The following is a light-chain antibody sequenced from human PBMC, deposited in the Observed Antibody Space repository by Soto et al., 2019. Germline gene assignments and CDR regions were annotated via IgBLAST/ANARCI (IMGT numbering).Light chain of an antibody. V-gene: IGKV1-17*01. CDR1: QGIGIY. CDR2: AAS. CDR3: LQHNTYPFT. Sequence: DIQMTQSPSSLSASVGDRVTITCRASQGIGIYLGWDQQKPGKAPKRLIYAASSLEGGVPSRFSGSGSGTEFTLTISSLQPEDFATYYCLQHNTYPFTFGPGTKVHIK. J-gene: IGKJ3*01.